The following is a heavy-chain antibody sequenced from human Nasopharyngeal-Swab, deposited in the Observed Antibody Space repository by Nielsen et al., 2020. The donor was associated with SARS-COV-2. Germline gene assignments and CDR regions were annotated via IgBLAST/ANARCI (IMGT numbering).Heavy chain of an antibody. CDR3: AKDYYDSSGYYQHWYFDL. V-gene: IGHV3-23*01. J-gene: IGHJ2*01. CDR1: GFTFSSYA. Sequence: GGSLRLSCAASGFTFSSYAMSWVRQAPGKGLERVSAISGSGGSTYYADSVKGRFTISRDNSKNTLYLQMNSLRAEDTAVYYCAKDYYDSSGYYQHWYFDLWGRGTLVTVSS. CDR2: ISGSGGST. D-gene: IGHD3-22*01.